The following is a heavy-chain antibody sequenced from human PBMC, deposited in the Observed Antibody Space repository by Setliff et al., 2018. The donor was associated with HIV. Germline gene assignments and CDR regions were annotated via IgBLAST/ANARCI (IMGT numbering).Heavy chain of an antibody. V-gene: IGHV4-38-2*01. CDR1: AYSINSGYY. J-gene: IGHJ4*02. Sequence: LSLTCAVSAYSINSGYYWAWVRQPPGKGLEWIGSIYHSGSTYYNPSLKSRVTISVDTSKNQFSLKLSSVTAADTAVYYCARLWDTELGDYWGQGTLVTVSS. CDR3: ARLWDTELGDY. D-gene: IGHD5-18*01. CDR2: IYHSGST.